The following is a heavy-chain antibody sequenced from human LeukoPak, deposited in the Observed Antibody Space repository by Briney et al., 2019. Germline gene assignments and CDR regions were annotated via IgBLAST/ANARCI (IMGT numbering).Heavy chain of an antibody. V-gene: IGHV4-59*01. CDR1: AGAISTYC. J-gene: IGHJ5*02. CDR3: ARTPSYYYDSSGYYYYWFDP. Sequence: SETLSLTCSVSAGAISTYCWSWIRQPPGKGLEWIGYIYYSGSTNYNPSLKSRVTISVDTSKNQFSLKLSSVTATDTAVYYCARTPSYYYDSSGYYYYWFDPWGQGTLVTVSS. CDR2: IYYSGST. D-gene: IGHD3-22*01.